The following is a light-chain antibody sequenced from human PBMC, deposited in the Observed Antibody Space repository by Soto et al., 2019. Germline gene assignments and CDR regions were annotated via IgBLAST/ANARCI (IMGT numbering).Light chain of an antibody. CDR1: SSDVGGYDY. Sequence: QSALAQPASVSGSPGQSITISCTGSSSDVGGYDYVSWYQQHPGKAPKLVLYGVNNRPSGVSNRFSGSKSGNTASLTISGLRAEDEAEYYCSSSTTSITHHVFGAGTKVTVL. J-gene: IGLJ1*01. CDR3: SSSTTSITHHV. V-gene: IGLV2-14*01. CDR2: GVN.